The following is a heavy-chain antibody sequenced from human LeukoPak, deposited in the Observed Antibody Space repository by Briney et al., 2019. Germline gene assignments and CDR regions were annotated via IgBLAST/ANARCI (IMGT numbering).Heavy chain of an antibody. Sequence: RASVKVSCKASGYTFTGYYMHWLRQAPGQGLKWMEWINPNSGGTNYAQEFQGRVTMTRDTSISTAYMELSRLRSDDTAVYYCASLWDPSYYWGQGTLVTVSS. J-gene: IGHJ4*02. V-gene: IGHV1-2*02. D-gene: IGHD1-26*01. CDR2: INPNSGGT. CDR1: GYTFTGYY. CDR3: ASLWDPSYY.